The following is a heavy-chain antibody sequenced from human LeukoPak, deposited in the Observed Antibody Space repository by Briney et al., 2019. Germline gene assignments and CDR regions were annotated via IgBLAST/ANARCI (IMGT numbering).Heavy chain of an antibody. Sequence: ASVKVSCKASGYTFTSYDINWVRQATGQGLKWMGWMNPNSGNTGYAQKFQGRVTMTRNTSISTAYMELSSLRSEDTAVYYCARGGKPAFGGVNDYWGQGTLVTVSS. CDR1: GYTFTSYD. CDR3: ARGGKPAFGGVNDY. CDR2: MNPNSGNT. J-gene: IGHJ4*02. V-gene: IGHV1-8*01. D-gene: IGHD3-16*01.